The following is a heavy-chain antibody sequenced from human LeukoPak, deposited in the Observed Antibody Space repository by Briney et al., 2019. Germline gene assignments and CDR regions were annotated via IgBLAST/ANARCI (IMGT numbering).Heavy chain of an antibody. CDR2: ISSSSSYI. CDR1: GFTFSSYS. Sequence: GGSLRLSCAASGFTFSSYSMNWVRQAPGKGLEWASSISSSSSYIYYADSVKGRFTISRDNAKNSLYLQMNSLRAEDTAVYYCARWRRSGSYTGFDYWGQGTLVTVSS. D-gene: IGHD1-26*01. J-gene: IGHJ4*02. V-gene: IGHV3-21*01. CDR3: ARWRRSGSYTGFDY.